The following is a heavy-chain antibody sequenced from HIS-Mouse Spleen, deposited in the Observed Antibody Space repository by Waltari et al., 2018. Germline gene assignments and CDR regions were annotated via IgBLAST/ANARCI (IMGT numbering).Heavy chain of an antibody. CDR3: AREIPYSSSWYDWYFDL. D-gene: IGHD6-13*01. CDR1: GFTFSSYW. V-gene: IGHV4-39*07. J-gene: IGHJ2*01. Sequence: VQLVESGGGLVQPGGSLRLSCAASGFTFSSYWMHWVRQAPGKGLEGIGSIYYSGSTYYNPSLKSRVTISVDTSKNQFSLKLSSVTAADTAVYYCAREIPYSSSWYDWYFDLWGRGTLVTVSS. CDR2: IYYSGST.